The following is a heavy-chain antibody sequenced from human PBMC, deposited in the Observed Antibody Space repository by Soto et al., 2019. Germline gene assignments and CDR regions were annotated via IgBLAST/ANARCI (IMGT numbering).Heavy chain of an antibody. CDR2: ISFDGTSK. V-gene: IGHV3-30*03. D-gene: IGHD6-6*01. J-gene: IGHJ4*02. CDR3: ARSIESSSSYGPDYFDC. CDR1: VFTLSIYG. Sequence: AWGSLRVSCAPSVFTLSIYGLHSVRQAPGKGLEWVAVISFDGTSKYLADSVKGRFTISRDNSKNTLYLQMNSLRPEDTAVYYCARSIESSSSYGPDYFDCWGQGTLVTVSS.